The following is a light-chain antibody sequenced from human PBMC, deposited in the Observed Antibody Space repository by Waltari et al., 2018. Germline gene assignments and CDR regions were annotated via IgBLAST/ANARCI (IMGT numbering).Light chain of an antibody. CDR1: QSISSW. J-gene: IGKJ1*01. CDR3: QQYNSYPWT. V-gene: IGKV1-5*03. Sequence: DIQMTQSPSTLSASVGDRVTITCRASQSISSWLAWYQQKPGKDPKRLIYKASSLESGVPSRVSGSGSWTEFTLTIISLQPADFATYFCQQYNSYPWTFGQGTKVEIK. CDR2: KAS.